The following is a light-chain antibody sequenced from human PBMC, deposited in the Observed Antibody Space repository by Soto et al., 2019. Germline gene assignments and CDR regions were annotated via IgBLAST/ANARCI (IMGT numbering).Light chain of an antibody. CDR3: QQYGSSPLT. Sequence: EIVLTQSPGTLSLSPGERATLSCRASQIVSSSYLAWYQQKPGQAPRLLINGASSRATGIPDRFSGSGSGTEFTLTISRLEPVDFAVYYCQQYGSSPLTFGGGTKVEIK. J-gene: IGKJ4*01. CDR2: GAS. V-gene: IGKV3-20*01. CDR1: QIVSSSY.